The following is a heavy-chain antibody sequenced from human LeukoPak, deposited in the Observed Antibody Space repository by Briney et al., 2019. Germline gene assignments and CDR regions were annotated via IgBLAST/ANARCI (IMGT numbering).Heavy chain of an antibody. V-gene: IGHV4-31*03. D-gene: IGHD6-13*01. CDR2: IYYSGST. J-gene: IGHJ4*02. CDR1: GGSISSGGYY. CDR3: ASSSSWSIDY. Sequence: SQTLSLTCTVSGGSISSGGYYWSWIRQRPGKGLEWIGYIYYSGSTYYNPSLKSRVTISVDTSKNQFSLKLSSVTAADTAVYYCASSSSWSIDYWGQGTLVTVSS.